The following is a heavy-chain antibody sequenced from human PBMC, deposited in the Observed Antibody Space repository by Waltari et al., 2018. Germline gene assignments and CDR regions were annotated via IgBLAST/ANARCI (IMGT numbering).Heavy chain of an antibody. J-gene: IGHJ4*02. CDR2: ITSDGSTT. CDR1: GFTFTSYW. Sequence: EVQLVEYGGGLVQPGGSLSLSCEASGFTFTSYWMHWVRQAPGKGLVWLSLITSDGSTTSYGDSVKGRFTISRDNAKNTLYLQMNSLRAEDTAVYYCSAGTVYWGQGILVTVSS. CDR3: SAGTVY. V-gene: IGHV3-74*01. D-gene: IGHD1-26*01.